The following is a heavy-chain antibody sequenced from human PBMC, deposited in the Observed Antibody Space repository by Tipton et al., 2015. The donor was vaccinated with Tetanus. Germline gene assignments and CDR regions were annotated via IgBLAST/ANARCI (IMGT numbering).Heavy chain of an antibody. CDR1: EFTFSSYW. CDR2: IKQDGSAK. V-gene: IGHV3-7*01. CDR3: ARDSTYLFDY. Sequence: GSLRLSCAASEFTFSSYWMSWVRQAPGKGLEWVANIKQDGSAKYYVDSVKGRFTISRDNAKNSLYLQMNSLRAEDTAVYYCARDSTYLFDYWGQGTLVTVSS. J-gene: IGHJ4*02. D-gene: IGHD2-2*01.